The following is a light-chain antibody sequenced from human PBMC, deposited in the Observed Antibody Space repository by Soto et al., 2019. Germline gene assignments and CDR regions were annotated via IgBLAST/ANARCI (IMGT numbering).Light chain of an antibody. CDR3: QHYGNSLTYI. J-gene: IGKJ2*01. V-gene: IGKV3-20*01. CDR1: QIVSSSY. CDR2: GAS. Sequence: EIVLTQSPATLSLSPGERATLSCRANQIVSSSYLAWYHQKPGQAPRLLIYGASNRAAGIPDRFSGSGSGTDVTLTISSREPDDFVLYYYQHYGNSLTYIFGQGTKLEIK.